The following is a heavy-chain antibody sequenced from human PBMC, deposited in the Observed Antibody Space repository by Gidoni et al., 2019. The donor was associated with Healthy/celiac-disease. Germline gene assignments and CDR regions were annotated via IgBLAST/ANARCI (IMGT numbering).Heavy chain of an antibody. CDR1: GYTFTSYG. J-gene: IGHJ6*02. V-gene: IGHV1-18*01. CDR2: ISAYNGNT. CDR3: ARDFEGSYYYYYGMDV. D-gene: IGHD1-26*01. Sequence: QVQLVQSGAEVKKPGASVKVSCKASGYTFTSYGISWVRQAPGQGLEWMGWISAYNGNTNYAQKLQGRVTMTTDTSTSTAYMELRSLRSDDTAVYYCARDFEGSYYYYYGMDVWGQGTTVTVSS.